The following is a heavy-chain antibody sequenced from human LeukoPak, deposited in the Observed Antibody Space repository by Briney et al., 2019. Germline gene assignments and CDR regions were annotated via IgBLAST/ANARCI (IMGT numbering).Heavy chain of an antibody. J-gene: IGHJ4*02. CDR3: AREDTWNYPGYFDY. D-gene: IGHD1-7*01. CDR2: ISSTGTTI. CDR1: GFIFSSNS. V-gene: IGHV3-48*04. Sequence: LTGGSLRLSCAASGFIFSSNSMNWVRQAPGKGPEGVSFISSTGTTIYYADSVKGRFTFSRANAKNSLFLQMNSLRVEDTAVYYCAREDTWNYPGYFDYWGQGTLVTVSS.